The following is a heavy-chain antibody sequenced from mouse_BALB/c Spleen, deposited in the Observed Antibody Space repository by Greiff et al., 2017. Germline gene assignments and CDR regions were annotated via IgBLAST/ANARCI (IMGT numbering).Heavy chain of an antibody. CDR3: ARDPLYYYGSSRGGMDY. J-gene: IGHJ4*01. D-gene: IGHD1-1*01. V-gene: IGHV2-6-7*01. CDR2: IWGDGST. CDR1: GFSLTGYG. Sequence: QVQLQQSGPGLVAPSQSLSITCTVSGFSLTGYGVNWVRQPPGKGLEWLGMIWGDGSTDYNSALKSRLSISKDNSKSQVFLKMNSLQTDDTARYYCARDPLYYYGSSRGGMDYWGQGTSVTVSS.